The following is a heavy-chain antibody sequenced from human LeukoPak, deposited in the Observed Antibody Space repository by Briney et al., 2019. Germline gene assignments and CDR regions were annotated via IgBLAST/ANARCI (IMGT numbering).Heavy chain of an antibody. CDR2: IYYSGST. Sequence: PSETLSLTCAVSGGSISSNSYYWGWIRQPPGKGLEWIGSIYYSGSTYYNPSLKSRVTISVDTSKNQFSLKLSSVTAADTAVYYCARSYSAAGIDYWGQGTLVTVSS. CDR3: ARSYSAAGIDY. D-gene: IGHD6-13*01. J-gene: IGHJ4*02. V-gene: IGHV4-39*07. CDR1: GGSISSNSYY.